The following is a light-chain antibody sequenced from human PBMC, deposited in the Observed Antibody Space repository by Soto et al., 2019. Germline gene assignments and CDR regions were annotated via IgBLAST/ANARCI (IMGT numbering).Light chain of an antibody. CDR1: QSLSGY. V-gene: IGKV3-11*01. Sequence: EIVLTQSPATLSLSLGERSTLSCMASQSLSGYLAWYQQRPCQAPRLLIYDASHRATGIPARFTGSGSGTDFTLIISRLEHEDSAAYYCQDRGNWPIFTFGGGTKVDIK. J-gene: IGKJ4*01. CDR2: DAS. CDR3: QDRGNWPIFT.